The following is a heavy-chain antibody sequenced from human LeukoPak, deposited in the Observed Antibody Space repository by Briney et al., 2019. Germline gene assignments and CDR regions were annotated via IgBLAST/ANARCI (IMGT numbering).Heavy chain of an antibody. J-gene: IGHJ6*03. V-gene: IGHV3-21*01. CDR2: ISSSSSYI. CDR1: GFTFSSYT. CDR3: ARDPGSSWLRGYYYYYMDV. D-gene: IGHD6-13*01. Sequence: KPGGSLRLSCAASGFTFSSYTMNWVRQAPGKGLEWVSSISSSSSYIYYADSVKGRFTISRDNAKNSLYLQMNSLRAEDTAVYYCARDPGSSWLRGYYYYYMDVWGKGTTVTVSS.